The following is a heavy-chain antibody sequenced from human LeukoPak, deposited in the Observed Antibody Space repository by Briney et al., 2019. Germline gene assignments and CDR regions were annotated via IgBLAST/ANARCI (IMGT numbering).Heavy chain of an antibody. V-gene: IGHV3-48*01. D-gene: IGHD2-2*01. CDR3: ARVGYCSSTSCFLFLDY. CDR2: ISSGSSTI. CDR1: GFTFSSYS. Sequence: GGSLRLSCAASGFTFSSYSMKWVRQAPGKGLEWVSYISSGSSTIYYADSVKGRFTISRDNAKNSLYLQMNSLRAEDTAVYYCARVGYCSSTSCFLFLDYWGQGTLVTVSS. J-gene: IGHJ4*02.